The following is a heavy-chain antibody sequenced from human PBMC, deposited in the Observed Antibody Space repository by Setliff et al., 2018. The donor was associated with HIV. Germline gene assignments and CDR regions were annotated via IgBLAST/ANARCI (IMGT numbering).Heavy chain of an antibody. V-gene: IGHV4-59*11. Sequence: SETRSLTCTVSSGYMSGHFWTWIRQTPGEGLEWIGNIYLGETTNYNPSLKSRATISLDTSKRQFSLHLTSVTAADTAIYYCARDPSQYLDFLFDPQPFNVWGHGTMVTVSS. CDR2: IYLGETT. J-gene: IGHJ3*01. D-gene: IGHD3-9*01. CDR3: ARDPSQYLDFLFDPQPFNV. CDR1: SGYMSGHF.